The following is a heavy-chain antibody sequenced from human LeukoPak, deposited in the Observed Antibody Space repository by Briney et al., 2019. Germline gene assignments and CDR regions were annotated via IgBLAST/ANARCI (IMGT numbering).Heavy chain of an antibody. D-gene: IGHD3-10*01. CDR1: GYTFTGYY. J-gene: IGHJ6*02. V-gene: IGHV1-2*02. CDR3: ARDLMVRGVNKVGMDV. CDR2: INPNSGGT. Sequence: GASVKVSCKASGYTFTGYYMHWVRHAAGQRVEWMGWINPNSGGTNYAQKFQGRVSMTRDTSISTAYMDVSRLRSDDTAVYDCARDLMVRGVNKVGMDVWGQGTTVTVSS.